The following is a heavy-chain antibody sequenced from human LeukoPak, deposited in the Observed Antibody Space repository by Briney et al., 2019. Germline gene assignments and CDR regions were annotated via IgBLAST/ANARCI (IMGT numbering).Heavy chain of an antibody. V-gene: IGHV4-38-2*02. CDR1: GYSISSGYY. CDR2: VYHTGNT. CDR3: ERDQPYFDS. Sequence: SETLSLTCAVSGYSISSGYYWGWIRQPPGKGLEWVGSVYHTGNTYYNPSLKSRVTISVDTSKNQFSLKLSSVTAADTALYYCERDQPYFDSWGQGALVTVSS. J-gene: IGHJ4*02.